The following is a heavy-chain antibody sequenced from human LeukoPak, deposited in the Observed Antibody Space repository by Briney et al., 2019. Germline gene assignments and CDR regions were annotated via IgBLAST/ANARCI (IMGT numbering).Heavy chain of an antibody. CDR3: AADDSSGYNWFDP. D-gene: IGHD3-22*01. CDR1: VGTFSSYA. V-gene: IGHV1-69*04. Sequence: SVKVSCKASVGTFSSYAISWVRQAPGQGLEWMGRIIPILGIANYAQKFQGRVTITADKSTSTAYMELSSLRSEDTAVYYCAADDSSGYNWFDPWGQGTLVTVSS. J-gene: IGHJ5*02. CDR2: IIPILGIA.